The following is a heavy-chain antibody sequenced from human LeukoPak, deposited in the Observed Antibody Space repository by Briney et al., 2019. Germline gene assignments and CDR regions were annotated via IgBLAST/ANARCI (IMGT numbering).Heavy chain of an antibody. V-gene: IGHV3-23*01. CDR3: VIWGDYDVLTGYYVSDY. Sequence: GGSLRLSCAASGFTFSHYAMSWVRQAPGKGLEWVSAITGSGGNTYYADSVKGRFTISRDNSKNTVFLQMNSLRHEDTAIYYCVIWGDYDVLTGYYVSDYWGQGTLVTVSS. CDR1: GFTFSHYA. J-gene: IGHJ4*02. D-gene: IGHD3-9*01. CDR2: ITGSGGNT.